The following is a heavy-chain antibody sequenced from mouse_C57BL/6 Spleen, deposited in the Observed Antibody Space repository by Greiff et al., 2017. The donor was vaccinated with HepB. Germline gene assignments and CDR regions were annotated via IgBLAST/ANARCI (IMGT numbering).Heavy chain of an antibody. Sequence: VKLQESGAELVRPGASVTLSCKASGYTFTDYEMHWVKQTPVHGLEWIGAIDPETGGTAYNQKFKGKAILTADKSSSTAYMELRSLTSEDSAVYYCTRSAYQRDFDYWGQGTTLTVSS. CDR3: TRSAYQRDFDY. J-gene: IGHJ2*01. V-gene: IGHV1-15*01. D-gene: IGHD6-5*01. CDR1: GYTFTDYE. CDR2: IDPETGGT.